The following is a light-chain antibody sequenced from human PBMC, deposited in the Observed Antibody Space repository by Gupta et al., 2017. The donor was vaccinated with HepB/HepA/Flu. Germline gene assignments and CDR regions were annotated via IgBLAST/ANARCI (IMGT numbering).Light chain of an antibody. CDR2: LAS. V-gene: IGKV2-28*01. Sequence: DNVMIQSPLSLPVTPGETASISCRSSQSLLHSDGYNYVDWYLQKPGQSPQLLIYLASNRASGVPDRISGSGSGTDFTLESSRGEDEDGGVYYFVQGLPTGTFGPGTKVEIK. CDR3: VQGLPTGT. J-gene: IGKJ1*01. CDR1: QSLLHSDGYNY.